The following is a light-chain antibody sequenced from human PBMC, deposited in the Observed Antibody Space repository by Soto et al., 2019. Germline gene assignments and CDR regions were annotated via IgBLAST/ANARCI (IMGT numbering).Light chain of an antibody. CDR3: QQYGSSRT. CDR1: QSVSSSY. V-gene: IGKV3-20*01. Sequence: IVLKQSLGTLSLTKRERATLSCRASQSVSSSYLAWYQQKPGQATRLLIYGASSRATGIPDRFSGSGSGTDFTLTISRLEPEDFAVYYCQQYGSSRTFGQRTKVDI. J-gene: IGKJ1*01. CDR2: GAS.